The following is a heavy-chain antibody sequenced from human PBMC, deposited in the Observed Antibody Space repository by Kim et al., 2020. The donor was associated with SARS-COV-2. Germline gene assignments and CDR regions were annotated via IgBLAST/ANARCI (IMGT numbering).Heavy chain of an antibody. D-gene: IGHD3-9*01. J-gene: IGHJ4*02. V-gene: IGHV1-8*01. CDR2: MNPNSGNT. CDR1: GYTFTSYD. Sequence: ASVKVSCKASGYTFTSYDINWVRQATGQGLEWMGWMNPNSGNTGYAQKFQGRVTMTRNTSINTAYMELSSLRSDDTAVYYCVCRYRGLSSNDYWGQGALVTVSS. CDR3: VCRYRGLSSNDY.